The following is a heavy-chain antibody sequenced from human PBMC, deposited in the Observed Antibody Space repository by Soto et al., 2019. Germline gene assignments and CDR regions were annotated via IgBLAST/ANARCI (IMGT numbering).Heavy chain of an antibody. D-gene: IGHD1-1*01. CDR3: AHRVGLQGNWNGGYFDF. CDR2: IYWDDDK. Sequence: QVTLEESGPTRVKPTQTLTLTCTFSGFSLATSGVGVGWVRQPPGKALERLALIYWDDDKRYSPSLRRRLTVTKDTSRNQVGLTMTNMDPVDTATYYCAHRVGLQGNWNGGYFDFWGQGALVTVSS. V-gene: IGHV2-5*02. CDR1: GFSLATSGVG. J-gene: IGHJ4*02.